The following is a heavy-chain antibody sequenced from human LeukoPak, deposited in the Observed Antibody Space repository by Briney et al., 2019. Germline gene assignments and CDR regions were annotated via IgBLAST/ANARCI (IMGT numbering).Heavy chain of an antibody. J-gene: IGHJ6*02. CDR2: IYYSGST. D-gene: IGHD3-10*01. CDR3: ARGAPSSDYYYYGMDV. Sequence: SETLSLTCTVSGGSISSYYWGWIRQPPGKGLEWIGYIYYSGSTNYNPSLKSRVTISVDTSKNQFSLKLSSVTAADTAVYYCARGAPSSDYYYYGMDVWGQGTTVTVSS. CDR1: GGSISSYY. V-gene: IGHV4-59*01.